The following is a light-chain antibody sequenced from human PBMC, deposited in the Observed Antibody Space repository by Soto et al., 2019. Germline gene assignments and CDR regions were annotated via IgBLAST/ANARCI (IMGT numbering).Light chain of an antibody. J-gene: IGKJ2*01. CDR2: KAS. CDR3: QQYNSYSYT. Sequence: DIQMTQSPSTLSASVGDRVTITCRASQSISSWLAWYQQKPGKAPKLLIYKASSLESGVPSRFSGSGSGTEFTLNISSLHPDDFATYYCQQYNSYSYTVGQGTKLEI. V-gene: IGKV1-5*03. CDR1: QSISSW.